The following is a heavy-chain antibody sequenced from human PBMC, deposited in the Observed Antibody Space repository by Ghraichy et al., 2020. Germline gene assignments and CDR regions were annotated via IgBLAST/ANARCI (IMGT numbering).Heavy chain of an antibody. CDR2: INWNGGST. CDR3: ASHKWGGIPRTDMDV. D-gene: IGHD1-26*01. J-gene: IGHJ6*03. V-gene: IGHV3-20*04. CDR1: GFTFDDYG. Sequence: GALRLSCAASGFTFDDYGMSWVRQAPGKGLEWVSGINWNGGSTGYADSVKGRFTISRDNAKNSLYLQMNSLRAEDTALYYCASHKWGGIPRTDMDVWGKGTTVTVSS.